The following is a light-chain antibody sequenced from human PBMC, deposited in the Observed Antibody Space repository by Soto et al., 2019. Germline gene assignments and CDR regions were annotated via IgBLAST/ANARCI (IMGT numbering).Light chain of an antibody. J-gene: IGKJ1*01. CDR1: QTISSW. V-gene: IGKV1-5*03. Sequence: DIQMTQSPSTLSGSVGDRVTITCRASQTISSWLAWYQQKPGKAPKLLIYKASTLKSGLPSRFSGSGSGTEFTLTISSLQPDDIATYYCQQYNSYSWTFGQGTKVDIK. CDR2: KAS. CDR3: QQYNSYSWT.